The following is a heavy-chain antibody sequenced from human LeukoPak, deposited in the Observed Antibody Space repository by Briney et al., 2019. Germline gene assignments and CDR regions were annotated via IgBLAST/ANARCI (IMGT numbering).Heavy chain of an antibody. V-gene: IGHV3-21*01. CDR3: ARDYDSTFYFDY. CDR2: ISGSGSSYS. Sequence: GGSLRLSCAASGFTFRLYSMNWVRQAPGKGLEWVSSISGSGSSYSYYADSVKGRFTISRDNSKNSLYLQMNSLRVEDTAVYYCARDYDSTFYFDYWGQGTLVTVSS. CDR1: GFTFRLYS. J-gene: IGHJ4*02. D-gene: IGHD3-3*01.